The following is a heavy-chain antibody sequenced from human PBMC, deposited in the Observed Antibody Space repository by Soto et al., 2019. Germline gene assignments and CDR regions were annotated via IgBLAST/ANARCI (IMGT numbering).Heavy chain of an antibody. CDR3: LEGQPDSYDQIAF. J-gene: IGHJ4*02. CDR2: IRGSGGDT. CDR1: GFTCSFCA. D-gene: IGHD2-21*02. V-gene: IGHV3-23*01. Sequence: GGSLRLSCAASGFTCSFCAMNWVRQAPGKGLEWVSSIRGSGGDTYYADCVKGRFTISRDNSKNTLYLQMNSLRVEDTAVYFYLEGQPDSYDQIAFWGQGTLVTVSS.